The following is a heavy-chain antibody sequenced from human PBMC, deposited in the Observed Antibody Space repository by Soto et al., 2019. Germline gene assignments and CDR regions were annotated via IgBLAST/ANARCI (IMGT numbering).Heavy chain of an antibody. CDR3: ARAGYSYGNYYYYGMDV. Sequence: ASVKVSCKASGYTFTGYYMHWVRQAPGQGLEWMGWINPNSGGTNYAQKFQGWVTMTRDTSISTAYMELSRLRSDDTAVYYCARAGYSYGNYYYYGMDVWGQGTMVTVSS. CDR2: INPNSGGT. J-gene: IGHJ6*02. D-gene: IGHD5-18*01. V-gene: IGHV1-2*04. CDR1: GYTFTGYY.